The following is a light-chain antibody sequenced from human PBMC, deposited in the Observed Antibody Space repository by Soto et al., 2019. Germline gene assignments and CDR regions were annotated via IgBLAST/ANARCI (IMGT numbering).Light chain of an antibody. CDR2: GAS. Sequence: EIVMTQSPATLSVSPGERVTLSCRASQSISSSLAWYQQRPGQPPRLLIYGASTRATGIPARFTGSGSGTEFILTISSLQSEDSAVYYCQQYNLWPPETFGQGTKVDIK. CDR1: QSISSS. V-gene: IGKV3-15*01. CDR3: QQYNLWPPET. J-gene: IGKJ1*01.